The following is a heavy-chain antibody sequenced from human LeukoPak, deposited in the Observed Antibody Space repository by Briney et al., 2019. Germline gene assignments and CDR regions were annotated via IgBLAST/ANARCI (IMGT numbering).Heavy chain of an antibody. CDR3: ARRSRYYFDSSGSPLDY. CDR1: GYSFTSYW. V-gene: IGHV5-51*01. D-gene: IGHD3-22*01. Sequence: GESLKISCKGSGYSFTSYWIGWVRQMPGKGLEWMGIIYPGDSGTRYSPSFQGQVTFSADKYISTAYLQWSSLNASDTAMYYCARRSRYYFDSSGSPLDYWGQGTLVTVSS. CDR2: IYPGDSGT. J-gene: IGHJ4*02.